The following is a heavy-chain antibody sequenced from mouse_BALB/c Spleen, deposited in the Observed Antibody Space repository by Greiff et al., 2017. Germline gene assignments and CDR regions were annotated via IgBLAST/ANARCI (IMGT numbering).Heavy chain of an antibody. Sequence: EVQLVESGPGLVKPSQSLSLTCTVTGYSITSDYAWNWIRQFPGNKLEWMGYISYSGSTSYNPSLKSRISITRDTSKNQFFLQLNSVTTEDTATYYCARSDYYGSSPLDYWGQGTTLTVSS. CDR3: ARSDYYGSSPLDY. J-gene: IGHJ2*01. D-gene: IGHD1-1*01. CDR1: GYSITSDYA. CDR2: ISYSGST. V-gene: IGHV3-2*02.